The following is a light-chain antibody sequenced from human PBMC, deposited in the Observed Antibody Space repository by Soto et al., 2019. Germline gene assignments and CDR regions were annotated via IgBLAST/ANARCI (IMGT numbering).Light chain of an antibody. CDR1: QSVSSSY. CDR2: GAS. CDR3: QQYGSSPWT. V-gene: IGKV3-20*01. J-gene: IGKJ1*01. Sequence: EIVLTQSPGTLSLSPGERATLSCRASQSVSSSYLAWYQQKLGQAPRLLIYGASRRATGIPDRFSGSGSGTDFTLTISRLEPEDFALYYCQQYGSSPWTFGQGTKVEIK.